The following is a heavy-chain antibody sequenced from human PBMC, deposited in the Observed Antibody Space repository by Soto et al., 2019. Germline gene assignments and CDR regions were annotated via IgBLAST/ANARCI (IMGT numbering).Heavy chain of an antibody. CDR2: IYYSGST. D-gene: IGHD3-16*02. CDR1: GGSISSSSYY. Sequence: QLQLQESGPGLVKPSETLSLTCTVSGGSISSSSYYWGWIRQPPGKGLEWIGSIYYSGSTYYNPSLKSRVTISVDTSKNQFSLKLSSVTAADTAVYYCARHAPYYDYIWGSYRPYYFDYWGQGTLVTVSS. CDR3: ARHAPYYDYIWGSYRPYYFDY. J-gene: IGHJ4*02. V-gene: IGHV4-39*01.